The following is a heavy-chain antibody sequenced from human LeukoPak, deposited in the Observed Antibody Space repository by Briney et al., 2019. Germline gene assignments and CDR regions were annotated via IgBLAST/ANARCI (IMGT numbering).Heavy chain of an antibody. CDR1: GFTFSTFH. CDR3: VRDFQWSLES. D-gene: IGHD1-1*01. J-gene: IGHJ5*02. CDR2: INYHSQPT. Sequence: PGGSLRLSCTASGFTFSTFHMHWVRQAPGKGLEWVSYINYHSQPTYYADSVKGRFTISRDNAKSSLYLQLNDLRAEDTAVYYCVRDFQWSLESWGLGTPVTVSS. V-gene: IGHV3-48*01.